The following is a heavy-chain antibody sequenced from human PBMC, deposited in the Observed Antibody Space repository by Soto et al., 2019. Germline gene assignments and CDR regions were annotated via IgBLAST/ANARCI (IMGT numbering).Heavy chain of an antibody. CDR3: AGTSGASIDY. D-gene: IGHD1-26*01. V-gene: IGHV4-59*01. CDR2: IHYSGTT. Sequence: SETLPLTCTVSGGSISSSYWTWIRQPPGKGLEWIGYIHYSGTTNYNPSLKSRVTISVDTSKNQFSLNLSSVTAADTAVYYCAGTSGASIDYWAQGTLVTVSS. J-gene: IGHJ4*02. CDR1: GGSISSSY.